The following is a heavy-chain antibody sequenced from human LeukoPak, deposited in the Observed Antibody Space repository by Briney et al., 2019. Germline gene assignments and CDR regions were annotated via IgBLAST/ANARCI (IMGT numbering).Heavy chain of an antibody. CDR1: GFSFGSSA. Sequence: GGSLRLSCAASGFSFGSSAMSWVRQAPGKGLEWVSAISGSGGSTYYADSVKGRFTISRDNSKNTLYLQMNSLRAEDTAVYYCAKFPYDSSGYSVFDYWGQGTLVTVSS. J-gene: IGHJ4*02. CDR3: AKFPYDSSGYSVFDY. CDR2: ISGSGGST. D-gene: IGHD3-22*01. V-gene: IGHV3-23*01.